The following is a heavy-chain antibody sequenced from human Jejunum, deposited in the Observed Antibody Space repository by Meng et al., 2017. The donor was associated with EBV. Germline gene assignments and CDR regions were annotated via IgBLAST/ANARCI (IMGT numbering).Heavy chain of an antibody. V-gene: IGHV7-4-1*02. D-gene: IGHD2-8*02. J-gene: IGHJ5*02. CDR1: GYTFTSSG. CDR2: INTNTGYP. CDR3: ARVRPGGGWFDP. Sequence: QVELGQTGSDLKKPGASVKVSCKASGYTFTSSGINWVRQAPGQGLEWMGWINTNTGYPTYAQDFTGRFVFSLDTSVSTAYLQITSLSTEDNAVYYCARVRPGGGWFDPWGQGTLVTVSS.